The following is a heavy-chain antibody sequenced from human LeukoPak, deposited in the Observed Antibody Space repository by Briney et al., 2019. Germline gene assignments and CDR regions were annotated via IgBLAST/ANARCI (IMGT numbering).Heavy chain of an antibody. V-gene: IGHV3-7*03. CDR1: GFTFSSYW. D-gene: IGHD6-13*01. Sequence: PGGSLRLSCTASGFTFSSYWMSWVRQAPGKGLEWVANIKQDGSEKYYVDSVKGRFTISRDNAKNSLYLQMNSLRAEDTAVYYCSKGHSSSWSDWFDPWGQGTLVTVSS. J-gene: IGHJ5*02. CDR2: IKQDGSEK. CDR3: SKGHSSSWSDWFDP.